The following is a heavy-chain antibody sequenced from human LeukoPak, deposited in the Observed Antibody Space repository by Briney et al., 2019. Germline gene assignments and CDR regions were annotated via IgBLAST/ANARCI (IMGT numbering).Heavy chain of an antibody. CDR2: ISWNSGSI. J-gene: IGHJ4*02. Sequence: GGSLRLSCAASGFIFSTHGMHWVRQAPGKGLEWVSGISWNSGSIGYADSVKGRFTISRDNAKNSLYLQMNSLRAEDMALYYCAKSHSEYYGSGSFNYWGQGTLVTVSS. D-gene: IGHD3-10*01. CDR3: AKSHSEYYGSGSFNY. CDR1: GFIFSTHG. V-gene: IGHV3-9*03.